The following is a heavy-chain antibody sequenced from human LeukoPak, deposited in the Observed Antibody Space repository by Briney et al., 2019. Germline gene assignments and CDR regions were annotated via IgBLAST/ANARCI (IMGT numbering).Heavy chain of an antibody. D-gene: IGHD5-18*01. CDR1: GYTFTGYY. J-gene: IGHJ4*02. CDR2: MNPNSGNT. Sequence: ASVKVSCKASGYTFTGYYMHWVRQATGQGLEWMGWMNPNSGNTGYAQKFQGRVTMTRNTSISTAYMELSSLRSEDTAVYYCARGLGYSYGFNYWGQGTLVTVSS. V-gene: IGHV1-8*02. CDR3: ARGLGYSYGFNY.